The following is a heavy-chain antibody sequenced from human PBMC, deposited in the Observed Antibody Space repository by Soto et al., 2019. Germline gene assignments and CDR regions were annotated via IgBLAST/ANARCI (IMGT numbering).Heavy chain of an antibody. CDR2: IYSGGST. CDR3: ARDLRLDCGGDCKGAFDI. D-gene: IGHD2-21*01. V-gene: IGHV3-53*04. J-gene: IGHJ3*02. CDR1: GFTVSSNY. Sequence: GGSLRLSCAASGFTVSSNYMSWVRQAPGKGLEWVSVIYSGGSTYYADSVKGRFTISRHNSKNTLYLQMNSLRAEDTAVYYCARDLRLDCGGDCKGAFDIWGQGTMVTVSS.